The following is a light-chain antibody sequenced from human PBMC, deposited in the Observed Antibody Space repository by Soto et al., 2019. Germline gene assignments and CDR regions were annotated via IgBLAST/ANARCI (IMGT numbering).Light chain of an antibody. CDR3: CSYAGSSTVV. J-gene: IGLJ2*01. CDR2: EVS. V-gene: IGLV2-23*02. Sequence: QSALTQPASVSGSPGQSITISCTGTRSDVGSYNLVSWYQQHPGKAPKLMIYEVSKRPSGVSNRFSGSKSGNTASLTISGLQAEDEADYYCCSYAGSSTVVLVGGTKLTVL. CDR1: RSDVGSYNL.